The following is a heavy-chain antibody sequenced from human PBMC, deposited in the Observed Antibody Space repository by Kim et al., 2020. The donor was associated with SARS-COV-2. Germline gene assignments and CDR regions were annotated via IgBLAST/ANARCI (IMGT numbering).Heavy chain of an antibody. CDR1: GYTFTTYG. CDR3: ARGRPTLIAVAGPSDY. D-gene: IGHD6-19*01. CDR2: ISCYNGNT. J-gene: IGHJ4*02. Sequence: ASVKVSCKASGYTFTTYGITWVRQAPGQGLEWMGWISCYNGNTNYAQKLQGRVTMTTDTSTSTAYMELRSLRSDDTAVYYCARGRPTLIAVAGPSDYWGQGTLVTVSS. V-gene: IGHV1-18*04.